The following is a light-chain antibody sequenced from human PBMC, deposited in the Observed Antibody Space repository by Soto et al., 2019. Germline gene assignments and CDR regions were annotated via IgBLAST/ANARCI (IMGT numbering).Light chain of an antibody. CDR1: QSINSRY. J-gene: IGKJ3*01. Sequence: EIVLTQSPGTLSLSPGERATLSCRASQSINSRYLAWYQQKPGQAPRLLIYGASSRATGIPDRFSGSGSGTDFPLPISRLEPEDFAVYYCQQFGSSPGFTFGPGTIVDIK. CDR3: QQFGSSPGFT. CDR2: GAS. V-gene: IGKV3-20*01.